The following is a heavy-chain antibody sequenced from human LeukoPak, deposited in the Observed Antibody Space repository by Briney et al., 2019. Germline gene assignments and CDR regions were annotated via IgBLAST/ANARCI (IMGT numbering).Heavy chain of an antibody. CDR1: GGSISGYF. Sequence: PSETLSLTCTVSGGSISGYFWTWIRQPPGKELEWIGTAYYSGGTHYNRSLNSRVTISVDMSRNQFSLKLRSVTAADTAVYYCARVYDYDSSVSDAFDVWGRGTMVTVSS. CDR2: AYYSGGT. D-gene: IGHD3-22*01. J-gene: IGHJ3*01. V-gene: IGHV4-59*01. CDR3: ARVYDYDSSVSDAFDV.